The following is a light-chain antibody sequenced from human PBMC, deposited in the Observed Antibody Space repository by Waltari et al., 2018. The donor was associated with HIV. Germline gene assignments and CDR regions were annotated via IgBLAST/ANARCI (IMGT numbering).Light chain of an antibody. J-gene: IGLJ2*01. CDR3: QTWDDSTAI. CDR1: NLVDKY. CDR2: QDT. V-gene: IGLV3-1*01. Sequence: SYDLTQSPSVSVSPGQTASLTCFGDNLVDKYVSWYQQKPGQSPVMVIYQDTKRPSGIPERISGSNSGNTATLTIRGTQAVDEADYYCQTWDDSTAIFGGGTKLTVL.